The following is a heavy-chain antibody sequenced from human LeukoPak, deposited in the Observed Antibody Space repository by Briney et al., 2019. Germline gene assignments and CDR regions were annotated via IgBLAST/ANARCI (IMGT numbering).Heavy chain of an antibody. Sequence: PSETLSLTCAVSGGSISSSNWWSWVRQPPGKGLEWIGEIYHSGSTNYNPSLKSRVTISVDKSKNQFSLKLSSVTAADTAVYYCARAPQYCSSTSCASYMDVWGKGTTVTIS. D-gene: IGHD2-2*01. CDR3: ARAPQYCSSTSCASYMDV. V-gene: IGHV4-4*02. CDR2: IYHSGST. CDR1: GGSISSSNW. J-gene: IGHJ6*03.